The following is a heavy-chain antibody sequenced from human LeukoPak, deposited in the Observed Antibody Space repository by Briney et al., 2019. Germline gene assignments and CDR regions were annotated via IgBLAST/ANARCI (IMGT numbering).Heavy chain of an antibody. CDR1: GFTFSSYS. Sequence: GGSLRLSCAASGFTFSSYSMNWVRQAPGKGLEWVSSISGGRDYIYYANSVNGRFTISRENARGSLFLQLNSVRAEDTGVYYCARVVGNNWSFDYWGQGALVTVSS. D-gene: IGHD1-1*01. V-gene: IGHV3-21*01. CDR2: ISGGRDYI. J-gene: IGHJ4*02. CDR3: ARVVGNNWSFDY.